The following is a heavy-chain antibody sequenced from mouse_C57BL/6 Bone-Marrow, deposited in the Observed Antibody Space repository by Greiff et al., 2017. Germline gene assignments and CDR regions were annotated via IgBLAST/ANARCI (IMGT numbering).Heavy chain of an antibody. Sequence: QVQLQQSGAELARPGASVKLSCKASGYTFTSYGISWVKQRTGQGLEWIGEIYPRSGNTYYNEKFKGKATLTADKSSSTAYMELRSLTSEDSAVYFCARGITTVVARGYFDVWGTGTTVTVSS. CDR1: GYTFTSYG. CDR2: IYPRSGNT. V-gene: IGHV1-81*01. D-gene: IGHD1-1*01. J-gene: IGHJ1*03. CDR3: ARGITTVVARGYFDV.